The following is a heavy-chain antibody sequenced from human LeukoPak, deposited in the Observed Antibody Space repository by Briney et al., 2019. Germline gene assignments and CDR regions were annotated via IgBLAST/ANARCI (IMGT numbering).Heavy chain of an antibody. V-gene: IGHV1-8*01. CDR2: MNPNSGNT. Sequence: ASVKVSYKASGYTFTSYDINWVRQATGQGLEWMGWMNPNSGNTGYAQKFQGRVTMTRNTSISTAYMELSSLRSEDTAVYYCARVGVEIVVVPAAISLDPWGQGTLVTVSS. CDR1: GYTFTSYD. CDR3: ARVGVEIVVVPAAISLDP. D-gene: IGHD2-2*01. J-gene: IGHJ5*02.